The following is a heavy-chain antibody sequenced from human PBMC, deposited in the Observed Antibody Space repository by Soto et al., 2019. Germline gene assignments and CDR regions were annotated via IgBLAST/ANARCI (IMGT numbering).Heavy chain of an antibody. Sequence: GGSLRLYRAASEFAFSTHALHWVRESTCEGLECVAVISFDGTNKYYGDSVKGRFTISRDNSRSTLYLQMNSLRIEDTAVYYCSASRDYNWFDPWGQGTLVTVSS. CDR3: SASRDYNWFDP. V-gene: IGHV3-30-3*01. J-gene: IGHJ5*02. CDR1: EFAFSTHA. CDR2: ISFDGTNK. D-gene: IGHD2-21*02.